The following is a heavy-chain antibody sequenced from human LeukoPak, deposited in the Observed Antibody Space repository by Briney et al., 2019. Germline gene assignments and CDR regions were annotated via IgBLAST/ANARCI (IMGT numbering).Heavy chain of an antibody. J-gene: IGHJ4*02. D-gene: IGHD4-11*01. CDR2: IYHSGST. CDR1: GYSITSGYY. Sequence: SETLSLTCAVSGYSITSGYYWAWIRQPPGKGLEWIGNIYHSGSTYYNASLKSRVTISVDTSKNHFSLKLSSVTAADTAVYYCARRYSNYFFDYWGQGTLVTVSS. V-gene: IGHV4-38-2*01. CDR3: ARRYSNYFFDY.